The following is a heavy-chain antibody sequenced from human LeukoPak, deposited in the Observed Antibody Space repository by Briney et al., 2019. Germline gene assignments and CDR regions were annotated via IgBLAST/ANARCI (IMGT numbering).Heavy chain of an antibody. V-gene: IGHV1-46*01. CDR3: ARDRSPIAAAAYYFDY. CDR2: INPSGGST. Sequence: ASVKVSCKASGYTFTSYYMHWVRQAPGQGLEWMGIINPSGGSTSYAQKLQGRVTMTRDTSTSTVYMELSSLRSEDTAVYYCARDRSPIAAAAYYFDYWGQGTLVTVSS. J-gene: IGHJ4*02. CDR1: GYTFTSYY. D-gene: IGHD6-13*01.